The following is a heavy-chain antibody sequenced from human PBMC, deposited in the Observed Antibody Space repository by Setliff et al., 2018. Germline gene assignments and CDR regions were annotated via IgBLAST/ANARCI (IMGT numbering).Heavy chain of an antibody. CDR2: IIPIFGSA. D-gene: IGHD3-3*01. J-gene: IGHJ6*03. CDR3: ARGRHPPWSGYPYYYMDV. Sequence: SVKVSCKASGGTFSSYAISWVRQAPGQGLEWMGRIIPIFGSANYAQKFQGRVTITADKSTSTAYMELSSLRSEDTAVYYCARGRHPPWSGYPYYYMDVWGKGTTVTVSS. CDR1: GGTFSSYA. V-gene: IGHV1-69*06.